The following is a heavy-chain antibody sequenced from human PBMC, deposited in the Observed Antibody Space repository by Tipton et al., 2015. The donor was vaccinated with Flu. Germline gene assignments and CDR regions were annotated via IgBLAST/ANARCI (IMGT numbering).Heavy chain of an antibody. J-gene: IGHJ6*02. D-gene: IGHD1-1*01. CDR1: GFTFSTYA. V-gene: IGHV3-30*04. CDR2: ISFDGTKK. CDR3: ARDLNRSEYRSAGYYYYGMDV. Sequence: SLRLSCSASGFTFSTYALHWVRQAPGKGLEWVTVISFDGTKKYYADSVKGRFTISRDDSKNALYLQMNSLRVEDTALYYCARDLNRSEYRSAGYYYYGMDVWGQGTTVTVSS.